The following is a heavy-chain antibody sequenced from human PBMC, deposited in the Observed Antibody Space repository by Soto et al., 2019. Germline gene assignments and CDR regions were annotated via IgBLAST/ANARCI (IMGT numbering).Heavy chain of an antibody. CDR2: INPNSANT. CDR1: GYTFTSYD. J-gene: IGHJ6*02. CDR3: AREGVRGMDV. Sequence: QVQLVQSGAEVKKPGASVKVSCKASGYTFTSYDIHWVRQATGQGCAWMGGINPNSANTGYAQKFQGRVTMTRSTSISTAYMELSSLRSEDTAVYYCAREGVRGMDVWGQGTTVTVSS. V-gene: IGHV1-8*01. D-gene: IGHD3-16*01.